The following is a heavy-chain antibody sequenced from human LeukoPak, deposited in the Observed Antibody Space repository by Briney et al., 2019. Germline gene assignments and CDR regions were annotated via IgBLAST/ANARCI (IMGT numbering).Heavy chain of an antibody. CDR2: VYYSGST. D-gene: IGHD6-13*01. CDR3: ARDTDSERYSSSWFPFDY. Sequence: SETLSLTCTVSGGSISSYYWSWIRQPPGKGLEWIGYVYYSGSTNYNPSLKSRVTISVDMSKNQFSLKLSSVTAADTAVYYCARDTDSERYSSSWFPFDYWGQGTLVTVSS. CDR1: GGSISSYY. V-gene: IGHV4-59*12. J-gene: IGHJ4*02.